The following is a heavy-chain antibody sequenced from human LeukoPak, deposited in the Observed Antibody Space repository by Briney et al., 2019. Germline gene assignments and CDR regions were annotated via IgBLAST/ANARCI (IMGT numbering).Heavy chain of an antibody. J-gene: IGHJ4*02. CDR1: GFTVSHKY. D-gene: IGHD3-10*01. V-gene: IGHV3-66*01. Sequence: PGGSVGLPGAASGFTVSHKYMSWVRQVPGKGLEWVAVIYSSGNTYYADSVRARFTISRDNSKNTVSFQMNSLRAEDTAIYYCARGLPEWFGALDYWGQGTVTLVSS. CDR3: ARGLPEWFGALDY. CDR2: IYSSGNT.